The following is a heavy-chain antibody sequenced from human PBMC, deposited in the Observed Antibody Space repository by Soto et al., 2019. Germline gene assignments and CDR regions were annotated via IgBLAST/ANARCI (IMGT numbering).Heavy chain of an antibody. CDR3: AKMVTWDSSGYYQGGFDC. Sequence: PGGSVRLSCAASGFTFEDYAMHWVRQAPGKGLEWVSGISWNSGNIIYADSVKGRFTISRDNAKNSLYLQMNSLRLEDTALYYCAKMVTWDSSGYYQGGFDCWGQGTLVTVSS. J-gene: IGHJ4*02. CDR1: GFTFEDYA. V-gene: IGHV3-9*01. D-gene: IGHD3-22*01. CDR2: ISWNSGNI.